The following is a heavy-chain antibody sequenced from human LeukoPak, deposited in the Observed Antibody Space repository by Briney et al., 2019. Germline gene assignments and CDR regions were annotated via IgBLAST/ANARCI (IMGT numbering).Heavy chain of an antibody. J-gene: IGHJ4*02. CDR2: ISGEGGST. V-gene: IGHV3-43*02. CDR1: GFTFDDYS. D-gene: IGHD3-3*01. CDR3: AKAQIRFLEWLHPTSFDY. Sequence: GGSLSLFCAASGFTFDDYSMQWVRQAPGKGLEWVSLISGEGGSTYYADSVKSRFTISRDNSKNSLYLQMNSLRTEDTALYYCAKAQIRFLEWLHPTSFDYWGQGTLVTVSS.